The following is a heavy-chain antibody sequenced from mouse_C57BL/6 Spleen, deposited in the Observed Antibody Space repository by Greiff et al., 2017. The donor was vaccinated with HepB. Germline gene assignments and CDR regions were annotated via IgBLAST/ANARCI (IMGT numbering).Heavy chain of an antibody. CDR2: ISSGGDYI. Sequence: EVQGVESGEGLVKPGGSLKLSCAASGFTFSSYAMSWVRQTPEKRLEWVAYISSGGDYIYYADTVKGRFTISRDNARNTLYLQMSSLKSEDTAMYYCTRGGDVRAWFAYWGQGTLVTVSA. CDR3: TRGGDVRAWFAY. D-gene: IGHD3-3*01. V-gene: IGHV5-9-1*02. CDR1: GFTFSSYA. J-gene: IGHJ3*01.